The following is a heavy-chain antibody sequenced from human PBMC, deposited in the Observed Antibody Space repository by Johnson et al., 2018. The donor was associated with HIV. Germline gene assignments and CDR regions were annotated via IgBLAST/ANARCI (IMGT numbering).Heavy chain of an antibody. J-gene: IGHJ3*01. CDR1: GFTFNDYA. CDR2: IRWDGAVT. D-gene: IGHD1-26*01. Sequence: VLLVESGGAVIQPGGSLRLSCAASGFTFNDYAMHWVRQVPGNGLEWVSLIRWDGAVTRYVDSVKGRFTISRDNSRNSLYLQMRSLRPEDTALYYCARGREDSWGQGTMVTVSS. CDR3: ARGREDS. V-gene: IGHV3-43D*03.